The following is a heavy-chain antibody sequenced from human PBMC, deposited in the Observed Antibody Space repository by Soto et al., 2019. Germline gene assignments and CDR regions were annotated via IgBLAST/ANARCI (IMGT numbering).Heavy chain of an antibody. J-gene: IGHJ6*02. CDR2: IVVGSGNT. V-gene: IGHV1-58*01. CDR1: GFTFTSSA. Sequence: SVKVSCKASGFTFTSSAVQWVRQARGQRLEWIGWIVVGSGNTNYAQKFQERVTITRDMSTSTAYMELSSLRSEDTAVYYCAAEQSPEIYCSSTSCYGYGMDVWGQGTTVTVSS. CDR3: AAEQSPEIYCSSTSCYGYGMDV. D-gene: IGHD2-2*01.